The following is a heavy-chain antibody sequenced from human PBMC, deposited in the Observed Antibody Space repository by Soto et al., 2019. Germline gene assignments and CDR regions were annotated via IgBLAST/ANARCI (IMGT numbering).Heavy chain of an antibody. Sequence: QVQLVQSGAEVKKPGSSVKVSCKASGGTFSSYAISWVRQAPGQGLEWMGGIIPIFGTANYAQKFQGRVTITADESTSTAYMELSSLRSEDTAGYYCANGARPTPIGAFDIWGQGTMVTVAS. CDR1: GGTFSSYA. CDR3: ANGARPTPIGAFDI. D-gene: IGHD1-26*01. V-gene: IGHV1-69*01. CDR2: IIPIFGTA. J-gene: IGHJ3*02.